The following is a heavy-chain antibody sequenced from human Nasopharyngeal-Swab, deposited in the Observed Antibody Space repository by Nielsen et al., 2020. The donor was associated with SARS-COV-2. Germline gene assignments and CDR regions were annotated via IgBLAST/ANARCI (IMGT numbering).Heavy chain of an antibody. J-gene: IGHJ4*02. V-gene: IGHV3-30*18. Sequence: WIRQPPGKGLEWVAVISYDGSNKYYADSVKGRFTISRDNSKNTLYLQMNSLKAEDTAVYYCAKAFAPTAVVGTAPLGYWGQGTLVTVSS. D-gene: IGHD6-19*01. CDR3: AKAFAPTAVVGTAPLGY. CDR2: ISYDGSNK.